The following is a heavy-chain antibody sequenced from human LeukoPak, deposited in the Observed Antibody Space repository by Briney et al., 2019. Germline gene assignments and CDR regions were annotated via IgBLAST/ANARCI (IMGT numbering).Heavy chain of an antibody. J-gene: IGHJ5*02. CDR2: ISTSGDII. D-gene: IGHD3-10*01. CDR3: ATSSGSSA. Sequence: PGRSLRLSCAASGFTFSDYYMSWFRQAPGKGLEWVSYISTSGDIIHYTDSVKGRFTISRDDARNSLYLQMNSLRAEDSAVYYCATSSGSSAWGQGTLVTVSS. V-gene: IGHV3-11*01. CDR1: GFTFSDYY.